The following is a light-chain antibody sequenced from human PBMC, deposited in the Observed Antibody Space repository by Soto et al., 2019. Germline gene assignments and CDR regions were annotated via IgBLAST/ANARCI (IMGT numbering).Light chain of an antibody. CDR1: ALPTQY. CDR2: KDT. CDR3: QSADSSGNYQV. Sequence: SYELTQPPSVSVSPGQTARITCSVDALPTQYAYWYQQRPGQAPVLVIEKDTDRHSGIHERFSGSSSGTTVTLTISGVQAEAEADYYCQSADSSGNYQVFGTGTKLTVL. J-gene: IGLJ1*01. V-gene: IGLV3-25*02.